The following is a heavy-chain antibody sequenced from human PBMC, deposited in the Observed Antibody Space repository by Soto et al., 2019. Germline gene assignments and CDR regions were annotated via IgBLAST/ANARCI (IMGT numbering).Heavy chain of an antibody. J-gene: IGHJ5*02. Sequence: KSYETLSGTCTFSCGSIISYYWSWIRQPPGKGLEWIGYIYYSGSTNYNPSLKSRVTISVDTSKNQFSLKLSSVTAADTAVYYCARARYSYGQNWFDPWRQGTLVTVSS. D-gene: IGHD5-18*01. V-gene: IGHV4-59*01. CDR1: CGSIISYY. CDR2: IYYSGST. CDR3: ARARYSYGQNWFDP.